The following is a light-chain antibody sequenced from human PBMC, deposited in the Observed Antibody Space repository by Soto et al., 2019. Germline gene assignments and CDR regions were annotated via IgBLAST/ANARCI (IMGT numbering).Light chain of an antibody. V-gene: IGKV3-20*01. J-gene: IGKJ3*01. CDR2: GAS. CDR3: QQNGNVPFT. Sequence: EMVLTQSPGTLSFSPGERATLTCRASQGVSSSYLAWFQQQPGQAPRVLIYGASTRATGIPDRFSGSGYGTDFTLTINILEPADFAVHYCQQNGNVPFTFGPGTKVDIK. CDR1: QGVSSSY.